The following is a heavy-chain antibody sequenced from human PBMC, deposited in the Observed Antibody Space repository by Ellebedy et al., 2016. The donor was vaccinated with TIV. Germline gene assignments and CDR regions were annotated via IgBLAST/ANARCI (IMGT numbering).Heavy chain of an antibody. V-gene: IGHV4-4*02. Sequence: SETLSLXXAVSGGSISSGNWWSWVRQPPGKGLEWIGEIYHNGSTNYNPSLKSRVTISVDKSKNQFSLKLSSVTAADTAVYYCARDDVVVVTAIRDYYYYYGMDVWGQGTTVTVSS. D-gene: IGHD2-21*02. CDR1: GGSISSGNW. J-gene: IGHJ6*02. CDR3: ARDDVVVVTAIRDYYYYYGMDV. CDR2: IYHNGST.